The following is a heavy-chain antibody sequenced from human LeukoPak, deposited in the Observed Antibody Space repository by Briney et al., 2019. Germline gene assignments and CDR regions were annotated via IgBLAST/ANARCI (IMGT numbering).Heavy chain of an antibody. Sequence: PGGSLRLSCEASGFSFSDYYMSWIRQAPGKGLEWVSYISRSSSYTDFAESVKGRFTISRDNAKNSMYLQMTSLRAEDTAVYYCARYYYDAYGYRYAFDIWGQGTMVTVSP. CDR3: ARYYYDAYGYRYAFDI. J-gene: IGHJ3*02. V-gene: IGHV3-11*06. CDR2: ISRSSSYT. CDR1: GFSFSDYY. D-gene: IGHD3-22*01.